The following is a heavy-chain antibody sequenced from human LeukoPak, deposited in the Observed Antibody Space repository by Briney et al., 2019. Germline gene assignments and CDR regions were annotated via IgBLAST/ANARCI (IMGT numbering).Heavy chain of an antibody. CDR2: IYHSGST. CDR1: GYSISSGYY. Sequence: PSETLSLTCAVSGYSISSGYYWGWIRQPPGKGLEWIGSIYHSGSTYYNPSLKSRVTISVDTSKNQFSLKLSSVTAADTAVYYCARGFLSSGFDYWGQGTLVTVSS. J-gene: IGHJ4*02. V-gene: IGHV4-38-2*01. CDR3: ARGFLSSGFDY. D-gene: IGHD6-19*01.